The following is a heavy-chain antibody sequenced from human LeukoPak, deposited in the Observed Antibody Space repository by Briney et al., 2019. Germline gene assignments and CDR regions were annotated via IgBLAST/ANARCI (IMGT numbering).Heavy chain of an antibody. CDR2: INPNSGGT. V-gene: IGHV1-2*02. D-gene: IGHD6-19*01. J-gene: IGHJ4*02. Sequence: ASVKVSCKASGYTFTDYYMHWVRQAPGQGLEWMGWINPNSGGTNYAQKFQGRVTMTRDTPISTAYVELSRLRSDDTAVYYCARDMAGWPFAYWGQGTLVTVSS. CDR1: GYTFTDYY. CDR3: ARDMAGWPFAY.